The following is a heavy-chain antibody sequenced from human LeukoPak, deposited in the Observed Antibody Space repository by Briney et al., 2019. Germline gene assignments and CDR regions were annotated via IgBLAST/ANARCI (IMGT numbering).Heavy chain of an antibody. CDR1: GVSFNDYY. V-gene: IGHV4-34*01. CDR3: TRMTTGHDY. J-gene: IGHJ4*02. Sequence: SETLSLTCAVSGVSFNDYYWSWVRQTPGKGLEWIGEINHSGYTNDSPPLKSRVTLSIDTSRKQFSLNLRSATVADTGIYYCTRMTTGHDYWGQGTLVTVPS. D-gene: IGHD4-17*01. CDR2: INHSGYT.